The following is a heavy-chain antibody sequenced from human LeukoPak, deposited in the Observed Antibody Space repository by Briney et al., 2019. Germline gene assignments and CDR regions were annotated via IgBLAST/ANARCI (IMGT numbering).Heavy chain of an antibody. J-gene: IGHJ6*03. CDR2: LSDSGTT. CDR3: TSSVSIAARPDYYYYYMDV. V-gene: IGHV4-59*08. D-gene: IGHD6-6*01. Sequence: SETLSLTCTVSGVSISGISWSWIRQPPGKALEWIGYLSDSGTTSYNPSLKSRVSISGDTSRNQFSLNLTSVTAADTAVYYCTSSVSIAARPDYYYYYMDVWGKGTTVTVSS. CDR1: GVSISGIS.